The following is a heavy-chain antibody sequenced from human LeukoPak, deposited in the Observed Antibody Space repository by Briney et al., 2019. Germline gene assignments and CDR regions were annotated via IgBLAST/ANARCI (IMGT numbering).Heavy chain of an antibody. CDR2: IRYDGSNK. J-gene: IGHJ4*02. D-gene: IGHD3-9*01. CDR3: AREAHYDILTGYYTYYFDY. CDR1: GFTFSSYG. V-gene: IGHV3-30*02. Sequence: GGSLRLSCAASGFTFSSYGMHWVRQALGKGLEWVAFIRYDGSNKYYADSVKGRFTISRDNSKNTLYLQMNSLRAEDTAVYYCAREAHYDILTGYYTYYFDYWGQGTLVTVSS.